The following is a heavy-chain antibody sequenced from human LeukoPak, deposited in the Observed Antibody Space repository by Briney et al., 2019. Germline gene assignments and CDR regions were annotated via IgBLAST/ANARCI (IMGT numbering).Heavy chain of an antibody. V-gene: IGHV3-33*01. CDR3: ARVAMSDSSGYCDY. Sequence: GGSLRLSCAASGFTFSSYGMPWVRQAPGKGLERVAVIWYDGSNENYADSVRGRFTVSRDNSKNTLYLHMNSVRAEDAAVYYCARVAMSDSSGYCDYWGQGTLVTVSS. J-gene: IGHJ4*02. CDR2: IWYDGSNE. D-gene: IGHD3-22*01. CDR1: GFTFSSYG.